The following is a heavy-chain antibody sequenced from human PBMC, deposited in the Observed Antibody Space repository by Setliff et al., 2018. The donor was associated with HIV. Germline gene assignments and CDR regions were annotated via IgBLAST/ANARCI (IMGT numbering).Heavy chain of an antibody. D-gene: IGHD6-13*01. CDR2: IRSKAYGGTT. Sequence: GGSLRLSCTASGFTFGDYAMSWVRQAPGKGLEWVGFIRSKAYGGTTEYAASVKGRFTIPRDDSKDTLYLQMNSLKTEDTAVYYCTSRTGYTSSWYGWGADYWGQGTLVTVSS. V-gene: IGHV3-49*04. CDR3: TSRTGYTSSWYGWGADY. CDR1: GFTFGDYA. J-gene: IGHJ4*02.